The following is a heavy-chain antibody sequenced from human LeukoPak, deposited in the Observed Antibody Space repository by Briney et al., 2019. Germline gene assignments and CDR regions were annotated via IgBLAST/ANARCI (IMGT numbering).Heavy chain of an antibody. CDR2: ISYDGSNK. J-gene: IGHJ3*02. CDR3: ARAYYDSSGFAAFDI. CDR1: GFTFSSYG. D-gene: IGHD3-22*01. V-gene: IGHV3-30*03. Sequence: PGRSLRLSCAASGFTFSSYGIHWVRQAPGKGLEWVSVISYDGSNKYYADSVKGRFTISRDNSKNTLYLQMNSLRAEDTAVYYCARAYYDSSGFAAFDIWGEGTMVTVSS.